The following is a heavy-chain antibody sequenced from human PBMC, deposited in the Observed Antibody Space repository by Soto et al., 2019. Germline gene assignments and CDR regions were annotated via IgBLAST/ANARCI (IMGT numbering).Heavy chain of an antibody. Sequence: QVQLVESGGGVVQPGKSLTLSCAASGFTFSGSGMHWVRQAPGKGLEWLAVISYDGDNKYHADSVMGRFTISRDNLKKRLYLQMDSMRPYDTGIYYYANDRGADGPNAIDYWGQGTLVTVSS. V-gene: IGHV3-30*18. CDR2: ISYDGDNK. CDR1: GFTFSGSG. CDR3: ANDRGADGPNAIDY. J-gene: IGHJ4*02. D-gene: IGHD3-10*01.